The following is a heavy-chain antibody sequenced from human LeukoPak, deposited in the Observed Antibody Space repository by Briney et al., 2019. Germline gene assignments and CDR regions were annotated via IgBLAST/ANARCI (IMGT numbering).Heavy chain of an antibody. D-gene: IGHD3-16*01. Sequence: ETLSLTCTVSGASISSNNYYWGWVRQAPGKGLEWVSTISGSGSSTYYADSVKGRFTISRDNSKNTLFLQMNSLRAEDTAVYYCARDLDGGRGAIFDYWGQGTLVTVSS. CDR2: ISGSGSST. V-gene: IGHV3-23*01. J-gene: IGHJ4*02. CDR1: GASISSNNYY. CDR3: ARDLDGGRGAIFDY.